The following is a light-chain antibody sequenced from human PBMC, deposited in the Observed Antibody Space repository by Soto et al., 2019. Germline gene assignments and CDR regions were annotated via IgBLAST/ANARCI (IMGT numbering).Light chain of an antibody. Sequence: DIQMTQSPSTLSASVGDRVIITCRASQTIYSWLAWYQQKPGKAPKLLIYEAYSLESGAPPRFSGSGSGTEFALTISSLQPDDSATYYCQQYKSYSWSFDQGTKVEIK. CDR2: EAY. CDR3: QQYKSYSWS. J-gene: IGKJ1*01. CDR1: QTIYSW. V-gene: IGKV1-5*03.